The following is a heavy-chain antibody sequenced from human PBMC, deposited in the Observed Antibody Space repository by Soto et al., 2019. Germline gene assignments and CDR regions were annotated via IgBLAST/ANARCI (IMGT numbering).Heavy chain of an antibody. CDR1: GFTFSSYG. CDR2: IWYDGSNK. CDR3: ARDLRRCTNGVCYVSWFDP. J-gene: IGHJ5*02. V-gene: IGHV3-33*01. Sequence: GGSLRLSCAASGFTFSSYGMHWVRQAPGKGLEWVAVIWYDGSNKYYADSVKGRFTISRDNSKNTLYLQMNSLRAEDTAVYYCARDLRRCTNGVCYVSWFDPWGQGTLVTVSS. D-gene: IGHD2-8*01.